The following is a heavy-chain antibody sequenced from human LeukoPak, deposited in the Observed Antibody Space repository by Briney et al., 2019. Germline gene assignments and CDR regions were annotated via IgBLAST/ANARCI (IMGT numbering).Heavy chain of an antibody. V-gene: IGHV4-34*01. D-gene: IGHD3-10*01. CDR2: INHSGST. J-gene: IGHJ6*03. CDR1: GGSFSGYY. Sequence: SETLSLTCAVYGGSFSGYYWSWIRQPPGKGLEWIGEINHSGSTNYNPSLKSRVTISVDTSKNQFSLKLSSVTAADTAVYYCARSTMVQVCYYYYYMDVWGKGTTVTVSS. CDR3: ARSTMVQVCYYYYYMDV.